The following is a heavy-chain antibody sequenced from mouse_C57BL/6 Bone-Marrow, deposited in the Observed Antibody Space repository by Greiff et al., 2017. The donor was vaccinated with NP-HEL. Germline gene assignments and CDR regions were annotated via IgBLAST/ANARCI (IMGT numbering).Heavy chain of an antibody. CDR1: GFTFSSYG. V-gene: IGHV5-6*02. D-gene: IGHD1-1*01. J-gene: IGHJ1*03. Sequence: EVKLVESGGDLVKPGGSLKLSCAASGFTFSSYGMSWVRQTPDKRLEWVATISSGGSYTYYPDSVKGRFTISRDNAKNTLYLQMSSLKSEDTAMYYCARHGPGLSSFDVWGTGTTVTVSS. CDR2: ISSGGSYT. CDR3: ARHGPGLSSFDV.